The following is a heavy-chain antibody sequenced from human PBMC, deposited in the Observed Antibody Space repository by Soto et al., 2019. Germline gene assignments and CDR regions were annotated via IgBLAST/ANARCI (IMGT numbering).Heavy chain of an antibody. J-gene: IGHJ3*02. V-gene: IGHV4-31*03. CDR3: ARERGGGDFWSGYSDAFDI. Sequence: QVQLQESGPGLVKPSQTLSLTCTVSGGSISSGGYYWSWIRQHPGKGLEWIGYIYYSGSTSYNPSLKCRGTLSVDTSKNQCALKLRSVTAADTAVYYCARERGGGDFWSGYSDAFDIWGQGTMVTVSS. CDR1: GGSISSGGYY. CDR2: IYYSGST. D-gene: IGHD3-3*01.